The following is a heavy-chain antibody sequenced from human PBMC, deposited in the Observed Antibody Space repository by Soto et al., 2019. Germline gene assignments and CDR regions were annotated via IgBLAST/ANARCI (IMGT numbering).Heavy chain of an antibody. V-gene: IGHV1-3*01. J-gene: IGHJ4*02. Sequence: QVQLVQSGAEVKEPGASVKVSCKASGYILSTYAMNWVRQAPGQRLEWMGWINAGNDNTKYSQKFQGRVTITRDTSANTAYTELSSLKSDDTAVYYCARVGGWSPFDCWGQGTLVTVSS. D-gene: IGHD6-19*01. CDR1: GYILSTYA. CDR3: ARVGGWSPFDC. CDR2: INAGNDNT.